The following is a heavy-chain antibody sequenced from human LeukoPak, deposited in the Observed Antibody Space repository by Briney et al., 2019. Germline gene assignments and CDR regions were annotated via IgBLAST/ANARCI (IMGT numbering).Heavy chain of an antibody. V-gene: IGHV3-53*01. J-gene: IGHJ4*02. D-gene: IGHD5-24*01. CDR3: ARTFLSGDGYKVGYFDY. CDR1: GFTFSSNA. CDR2: IYSSGST. Sequence: GSLRLSCTGSGFTFSSNAMSWVRQAPGKGPEWVSLIYSSGSTYYTDSVKGRFTISRDNSQNTLYLHMNSLSAEDTAVYYCARTFLSGDGYKVGYFDYWGQGTLVTVSS.